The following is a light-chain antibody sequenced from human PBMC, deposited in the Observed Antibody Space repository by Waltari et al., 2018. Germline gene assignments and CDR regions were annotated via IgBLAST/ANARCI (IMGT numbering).Light chain of an antibody. CDR3: NSRDSSGNHVV. J-gene: IGLJ2*01. CDR1: SLRSYY. CDR2: GKN. Sequence: SSELTQDPAVSVALGQTVRITCQGDSLRSYYASWYQQKPGQAPVLVIYGKNNLPSGIPYRFSGSRSVNTASLTITGAQAEYEADYYCNSRDSSGNHVVFGGGTKLTVL. V-gene: IGLV3-19*01.